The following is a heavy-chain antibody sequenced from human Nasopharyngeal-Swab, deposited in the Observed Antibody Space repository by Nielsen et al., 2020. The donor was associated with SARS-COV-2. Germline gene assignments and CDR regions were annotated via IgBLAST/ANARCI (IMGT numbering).Heavy chain of an antibody. CDR1: GLTFSSYW. Sequence: GESLKISCAASGLTFSSYWMCWVRQASGKGLEWVANIKQDGSEKYYVDSVKGRFTISRDNAKNSLYLQMNSLRAEDTAVYYCAREGPDSGYVDPHFDYWGQGTLVTVSS. CDR2: IKQDGSEK. J-gene: IGHJ4*02. D-gene: IGHD5-12*01. CDR3: AREGPDSGYVDPHFDY. V-gene: IGHV3-7*01.